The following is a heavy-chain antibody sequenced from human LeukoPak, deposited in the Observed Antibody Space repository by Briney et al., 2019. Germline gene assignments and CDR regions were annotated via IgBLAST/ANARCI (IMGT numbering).Heavy chain of an antibody. Sequence: PGGSLTLSCAAAGVTFSSYARHWVRQAPGKGLEYVSAISSNGGSTYYANSVKGRFTISRVNSKNTLYLQMGSLRAEDMAVYYCARGGYYYDSSGYIRELDYWGQGTLVTVSS. CDR3: ARGGYYYDSSGYIRELDY. CDR1: GVTFSSYA. J-gene: IGHJ4*02. CDR2: ISSNGGST. D-gene: IGHD3-22*01. V-gene: IGHV3-64*01.